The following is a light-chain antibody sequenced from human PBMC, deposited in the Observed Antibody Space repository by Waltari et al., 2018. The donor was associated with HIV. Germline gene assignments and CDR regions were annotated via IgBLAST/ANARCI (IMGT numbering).Light chain of an antibody. CDR1: GSDVGSQNS. J-gene: IGLJ1*01. V-gene: IGLV2-8*01. Sequence: QSALTQPPSASGSPGQSVTISCTATGSDVGSQNSVTWYQHHPGKAPKPILYEVRKLPSGVPGRFSGSKSGNTASLTVSGLQAEDEADYYCSSYAGSYTYVFGTGTRLTVL. CDR3: SSYAGSYTYV. CDR2: EVR.